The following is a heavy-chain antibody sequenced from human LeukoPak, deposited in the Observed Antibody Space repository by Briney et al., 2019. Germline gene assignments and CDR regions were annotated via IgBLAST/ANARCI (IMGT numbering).Heavy chain of an antibody. CDR2: MSPNSGNT. Sequence: ASVKVSCKASGYTFTSYDINWVRQATGQGLEWMGWMSPNSGNTGYAQKFQGRVTMTRNTSISTAYMELSSLRSEDTAVYYCARGTSSGWYSWFDPWGQGTLVTVSS. J-gene: IGHJ5*02. V-gene: IGHV1-8*01. CDR1: GYTFTSYD. D-gene: IGHD6-19*01. CDR3: ARGTSSGWYSWFDP.